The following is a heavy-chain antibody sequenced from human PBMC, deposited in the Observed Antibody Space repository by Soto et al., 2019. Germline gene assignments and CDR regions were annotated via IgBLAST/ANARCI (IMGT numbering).Heavy chain of an antibody. V-gene: IGHV5-10-1*01. J-gene: IGHJ6*02. CDR2: IDPSDSYT. CDR1: GYSFTSYC. Sequence: GESLKISFKGAGYSFTSYCISWVRQMPGKGLEWMGRIDPSDSYTNYSPSFQGHVTISADKSISTAYLQWSSLKASDTAMYYCAIRYSYGVYGMDVWGQGTTVTVSS. D-gene: IGHD5-18*01. CDR3: AIRYSYGVYGMDV.